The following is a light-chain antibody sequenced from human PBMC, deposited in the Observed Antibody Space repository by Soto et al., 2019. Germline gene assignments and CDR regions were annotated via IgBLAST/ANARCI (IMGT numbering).Light chain of an antibody. CDR3: MQRIEFPGT. CDR1: QSLLDSDDGNTY. CDR2: TLS. Sequence: DIVMTQTPLSLPVTPGEPASISCRSSQSLLDSDDGNTYLDWYLQKPGQSPQLLIYTLSYRASVVXDXFSGSGSGTDFTLKISRVEAEDVGVYYCMQRIEFPGTFGQGTKVEIK. V-gene: IGKV2-40*01. J-gene: IGKJ1*01.